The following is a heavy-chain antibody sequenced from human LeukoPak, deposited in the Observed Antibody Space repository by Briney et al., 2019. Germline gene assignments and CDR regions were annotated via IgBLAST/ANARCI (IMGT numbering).Heavy chain of an antibody. D-gene: IGHD2-15*01. CDR3: TRYAETYCSGGSCYPRAFDI. CDR1: GFTFSGSA. V-gene: IGHV3-73*01. J-gene: IGHJ3*02. Sequence: QPGGSLKLSCAASGFTFSGSAMHWVRQASGKGLEWLGRIRSKADSYTTAYAASVKGRFIVSRDDSKNTAYLQMNSLKTEDTAVYYCTRYAETYCSGGSCYPRAFDIWGQGTMVTVSS. CDR2: IRSKADSYTT.